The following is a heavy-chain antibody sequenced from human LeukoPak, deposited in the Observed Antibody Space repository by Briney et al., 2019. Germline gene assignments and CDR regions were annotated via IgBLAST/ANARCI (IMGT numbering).Heavy chain of an antibody. D-gene: IGHD5-18*01. CDR3: TTDVKIRTAHDY. V-gene: IGHV3-15*01. Sequence: GGSLRLSCAPSGFTFSNAWMSWVRQAPGKGREWVGRIKSKTDGGTTDYAPPGKGRFTISRDDSKNRLYLQMNRLKTEDTAVYYCTTDVKIRTAHDYWGQGTLVTVSS. CDR1: GFTFSNAW. CDR2: IKSKTDGGTT. J-gene: IGHJ4*02.